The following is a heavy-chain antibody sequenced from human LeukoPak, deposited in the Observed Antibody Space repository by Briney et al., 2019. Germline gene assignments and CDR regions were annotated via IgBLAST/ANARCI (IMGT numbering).Heavy chain of an antibody. CDR3: GRVYCGGGGCYLDN. J-gene: IGHJ4*02. CDR2: VNQGGIDK. CDR1: GFTFSSYW. V-gene: IGHV3-7*05. D-gene: IGHD2-15*01. Sequence: GGSLRLSCAASGFTFSSYWMSWVRQAPGKGLEWVANVNQGGIDKYYVDSVMGRFTISRDNARDSLYLQMNSLRAEDTAVYYCGRVYCGGGGCYLDNWGQGTLVAVSS.